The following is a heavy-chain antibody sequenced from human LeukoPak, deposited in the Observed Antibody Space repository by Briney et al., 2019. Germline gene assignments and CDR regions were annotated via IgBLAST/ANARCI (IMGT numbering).Heavy chain of an antibody. CDR3: AKGGAQV. J-gene: IGHJ4*02. CDR2: ISSSGGST. CDR1: GFTFSSYS. D-gene: IGHD1-26*01. Sequence: GGSLRLSCAASGFTFSSYSMNWVRQAPGKGLEWVSAISSSGGSTYYADSVRGRFIISRDSSKNTLYLQMNSLRAEGTAVYYCAKGGAQVGGQGTLVTVSS. V-gene: IGHV3-23*01.